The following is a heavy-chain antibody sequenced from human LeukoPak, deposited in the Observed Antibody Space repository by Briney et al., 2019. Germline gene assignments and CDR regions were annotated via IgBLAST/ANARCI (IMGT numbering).Heavy chain of an antibody. CDR3: AREYCSSTSCGIDY. CDR1: GGSISSYY. D-gene: IGHD2-2*01. J-gene: IGHJ4*02. Sequence: SETLSLTCTVSGGSISSYYWSWIRQPPGKGLEWIGYIYYSGSTNYNPSLKSRVTISVDTSKNQFSLKLSSVTAADTAVYYCAREYCSSTSCGIDYWGQGTLVTVSS. V-gene: IGHV4-59*01. CDR2: IYYSGST.